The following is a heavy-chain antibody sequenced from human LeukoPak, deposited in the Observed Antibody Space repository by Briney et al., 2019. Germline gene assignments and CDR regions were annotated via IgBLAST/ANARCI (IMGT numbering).Heavy chain of an antibody. CDR3: AKLTDRRWLQSYYFDY. V-gene: IGHV5-51*01. Sequence: GESLKISCKGSGYSFTSYWIGWVRQMPGKGLEWMGIIYPGDSDTRYSPSFQGQVTISADKSISTAYLQWSSLKASDTAMYYRAKLTDRRWLQSYYFDYWGQGTLVTVSS. J-gene: IGHJ4*02. CDR1: GYSFTSYW. D-gene: IGHD5-24*01. CDR2: IYPGDSDT.